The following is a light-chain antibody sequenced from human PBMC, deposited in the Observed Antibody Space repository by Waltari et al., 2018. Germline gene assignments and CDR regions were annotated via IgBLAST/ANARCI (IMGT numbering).Light chain of an antibody. CDR1: QGISNS. CDR3: QQYYHTRQIT. CDR2: AAS. J-gene: IGKJ3*01. V-gene: IGKV1-NL1*01. Sequence: DIQMTQSPSSLSASVGDRVTITCRASQGISNSLAWYQQKPGKAPKLLLSAASTLKSGVPSRFRGSGSGTDYTLTISSLQPEDFATYYCQQYYHTRQITFGPGTKVDFK.